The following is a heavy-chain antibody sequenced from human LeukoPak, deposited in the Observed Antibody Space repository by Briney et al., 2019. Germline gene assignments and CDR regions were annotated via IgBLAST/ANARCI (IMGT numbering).Heavy chain of an antibody. J-gene: IGHJ4*02. Sequence: SETLSLTCTVSGGSISGYYWSWVRQPPGKGLEWIGYINYSGSTNNNPSLKSRVTISVDTSKNQVSLKLSSVTAADTAVYYCAREGPNHSSGSMSYWGQGTLVTVSS. D-gene: IGHD6-19*01. CDR1: GGSISGYY. V-gene: IGHV4-59*01. CDR2: INYSGST. CDR3: AREGPNHSSGSMSY.